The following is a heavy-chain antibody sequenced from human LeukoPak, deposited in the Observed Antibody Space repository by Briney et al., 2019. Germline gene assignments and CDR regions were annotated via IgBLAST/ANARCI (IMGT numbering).Heavy chain of an antibody. D-gene: IGHD1-26*01. Sequence: GESLQISCQGSGYSFTSYWIGWVRQMPGKGLEWMGIIYPGDSDTRYSPSFQGQVTISADKSISTAYLQWSSLKASDTAMYYCARRGGSYYFGFDPWGQGTLVTVSS. CDR1: GYSFTSYW. CDR3: ARRGGSYYFGFDP. J-gene: IGHJ5*02. CDR2: IYPGDSDT. V-gene: IGHV5-51*01.